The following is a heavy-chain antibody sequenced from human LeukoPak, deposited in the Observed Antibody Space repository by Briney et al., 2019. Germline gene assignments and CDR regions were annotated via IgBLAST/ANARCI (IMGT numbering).Heavy chain of an antibody. CDR2: IYSGGST. CDR1: GFTVSSNY. J-gene: IGHJ4*02. Sequence: PGGSLRLSCALSGFTVSSNYMSWVRQAPGKGLEWVSVIYSGGSTYYADSVKGRFTISRDNSKHTLYLQMNSLSAEDTAVYYCARLTNGVEPFDYWGRGTLVTVSS. D-gene: IGHD3-3*01. CDR3: ARLTNGVEPFDY. V-gene: IGHV3-53*01.